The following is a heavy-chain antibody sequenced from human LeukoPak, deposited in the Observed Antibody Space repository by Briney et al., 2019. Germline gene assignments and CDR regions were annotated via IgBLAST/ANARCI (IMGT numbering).Heavy chain of an antibody. CDR2: IWYDGSKS. V-gene: IGHV3-33*01. Sequence: GGSLRLSCAASGFTFSSYGMHWVRQAPGKGLEWVAGIWYDGSKSHCADSVKGRFTISRDNSKNTVYLQMNSLRAEDTAVYYCARERISGIAAFDYWGQGTLVTVSS. CDR1: GFTFSSYG. D-gene: IGHD6-13*01. J-gene: IGHJ4*02. CDR3: ARERISGIAAFDY.